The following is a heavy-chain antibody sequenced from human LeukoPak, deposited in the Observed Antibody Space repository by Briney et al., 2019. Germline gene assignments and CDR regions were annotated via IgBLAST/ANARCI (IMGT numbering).Heavy chain of an antibody. CDR3: AKDLQQFDY. V-gene: IGHV3-53*01. CDR2: IYSDGRT. D-gene: IGHD6-13*01. J-gene: IGHJ4*02. CDR1: GFTVSSNY. Sequence: GGSLRLSCAASGFTVSSNYMSWVRQAPGKGLEWVSVIYSDGRTYYADSVKGRFTISRDNSKNTLYLETNSLRAEDTAVYYCAKDLQQFDYWGQGTLVTVSS.